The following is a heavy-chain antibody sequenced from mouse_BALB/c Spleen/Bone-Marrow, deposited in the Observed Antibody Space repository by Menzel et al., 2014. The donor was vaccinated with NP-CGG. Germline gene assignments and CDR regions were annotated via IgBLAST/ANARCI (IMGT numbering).Heavy chain of an antibody. V-gene: IGHV1-9*01. CDR3: ARSHYYGLYCAMDY. J-gene: IGHJ4*01. CDR2: ILPGSGTT. Sequence: QVQLQQSGAELVKPGASVKISCKATGYTFSSYWIEWVKQRPGHGLEWIGEILPGSGTTNYNEKFKGKATLTADTSSNTAYMQLSSLTSEDSAVYYCARSHYYGLYCAMDYWGQGTSVTVSS. D-gene: IGHD1-1*01. CDR1: GYTFSSYW.